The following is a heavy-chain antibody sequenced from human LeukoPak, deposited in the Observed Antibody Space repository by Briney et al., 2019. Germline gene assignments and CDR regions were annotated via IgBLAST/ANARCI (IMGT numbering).Heavy chain of an antibody. CDR1: GGSISSSSYY. J-gene: IGHJ4*02. D-gene: IGHD5-18*01. V-gene: IGHV4-39*07. CDR2: IYYSGST. CDR3: ARFVDTAMGYFDY. Sequence: PSETLSLTCTVSGGSISSSSYYWGWIRQPPGKGLEWIGSIYYSGSTYYNPSLKSRVTISVDTSKDQFSLKLSSVTAADTAVYYCARFVDTAMGYFDYWGQGTLVTVSS.